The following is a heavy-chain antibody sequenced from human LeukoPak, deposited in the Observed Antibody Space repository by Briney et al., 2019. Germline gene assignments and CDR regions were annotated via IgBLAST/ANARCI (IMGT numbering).Heavy chain of an antibody. J-gene: IGHJ4*02. Sequence: PSETLSLTCTVSGGSISSSSYYWGWIRQPPGKGLEWIGSIYYSGSTYYNPSLKSRIAISVDTSKNQFSLKLSSVTAADTAVYYCARHIYGSGTQYYFDYWGQGTLVTVSS. D-gene: IGHD3-10*01. CDR3: ARHIYGSGTQYYFDY. CDR1: GGSISSSSYY. V-gene: IGHV4-39*01. CDR2: IYYSGST.